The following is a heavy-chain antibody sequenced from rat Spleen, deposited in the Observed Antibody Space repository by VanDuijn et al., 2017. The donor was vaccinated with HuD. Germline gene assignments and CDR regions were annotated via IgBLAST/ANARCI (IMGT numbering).Heavy chain of an antibody. Sequence: EVQLVESGGDLVQPGRSLKLSCAASGFTFSDYNMAWVRQAPKKGLEWVATISYDGSSTYYRDSVKGRFTISRDNAKSNLDLQMDSLRSEDTATYYCTTDSYNSGYYWCQGVMVTVSS. V-gene: IGHV5-7*01. D-gene: IGHD4-3*01. CDR1: GFTFSDYN. CDR3: TTDSYNSGYY. J-gene: IGHJ2*01. CDR2: ISYDGSST.